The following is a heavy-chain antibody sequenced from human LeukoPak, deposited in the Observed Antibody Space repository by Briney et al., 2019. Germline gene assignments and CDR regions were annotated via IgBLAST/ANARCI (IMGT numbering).Heavy chain of an antibody. CDR3: ARFYYYDSSGYHYYYYYMDV. CDR2: IKQDGSEK. Sequence: GGSLRLSCAASGFTFSSYAMSWVRQAPGKGLEWVANIKQDGSEKYYVDSVKGRFTISRDNAKNSLYLQMNSLRAEDTAVYYCARFYYYDSSGYHYYYYYMDVWGKGTTVTVSS. CDR1: GFTFSSYA. J-gene: IGHJ6*03. D-gene: IGHD3-22*01. V-gene: IGHV3-7*01.